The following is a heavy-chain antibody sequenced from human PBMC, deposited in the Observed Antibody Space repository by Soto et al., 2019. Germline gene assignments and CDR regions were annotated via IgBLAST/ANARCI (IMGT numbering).Heavy chain of an antibody. J-gene: IGHJ4*02. D-gene: IGHD3-10*01. V-gene: IGHV4-38-2*01. CDR1: GYSISSGYY. CDR3: RGLRARGHRHGPFDL. CDR2: ISHSGST. Sequence: NPSETLSLTCAVSGYSISSGYYWGWIRQPPWKGLEWIGSISHSGSTYYNPSLKSRVTISVDTSKKQFSLKRTSVTAADTAVYYCRGLRARGHRHGPFDLCGKGTLVTVSS.